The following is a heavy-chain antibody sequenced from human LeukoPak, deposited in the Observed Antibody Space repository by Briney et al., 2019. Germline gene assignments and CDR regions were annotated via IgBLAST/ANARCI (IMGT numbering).Heavy chain of an antibody. J-gene: IGHJ5*02. CDR1: GGSISSYY. V-gene: IGHV4-4*07. D-gene: IGHD6-13*01. CDR3: ARGAQQLVFGWFDP. Sequence: PSETLSLTCTVSGGSISSYYWSWIRQPAGKGLEWIGRIYTSGSTSYNPSLKSRVTMSVDTSKNQSSLKLSSVTAADTAVYHCARGAQQLVFGWFDPWGQGTLVTVSS. CDR2: IYTSGST.